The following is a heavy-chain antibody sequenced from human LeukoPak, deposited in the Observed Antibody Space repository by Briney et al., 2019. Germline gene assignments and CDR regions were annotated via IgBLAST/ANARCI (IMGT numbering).Heavy chain of an antibody. D-gene: IGHD3-10*01. Sequence: GASVKVSCKASGYTFTSYGISWVRQAPGQGLEWMGWISAYNGNTNYAQKLQGRVTMTTDTSTSTAYMELRSLRSGDTAVYYCARDQPTMVRGADAFDIWGQGTMVTVSS. V-gene: IGHV1-18*01. J-gene: IGHJ3*02. CDR1: GYTFTSYG. CDR3: ARDQPTMVRGADAFDI. CDR2: ISAYNGNT.